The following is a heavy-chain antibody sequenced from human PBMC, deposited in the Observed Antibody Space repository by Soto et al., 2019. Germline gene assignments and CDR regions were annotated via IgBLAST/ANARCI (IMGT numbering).Heavy chain of an antibody. V-gene: IGHV3-9*01. CDR2: ITWNSGTP. CDR3: ARVAY. J-gene: IGHJ4*02. Sequence: GGSLRLSCAASGFTFDDYAMHWVRQAPGKGLEWVSGITWNSGTPGYADSVKGRFTISRDNAKNSLYLQMNSLRVEDTAMYYCARVAYWGPGTQVTVSS. CDR1: GFTFDDYA.